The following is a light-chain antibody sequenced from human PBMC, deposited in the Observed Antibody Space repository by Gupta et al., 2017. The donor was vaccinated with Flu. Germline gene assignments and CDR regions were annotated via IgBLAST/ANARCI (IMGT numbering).Light chain of an antibody. CDR2: GTS. Sequence: EVVLTQTPASLSLSPGDRVSLACRASQAVASSYLSWYQKKPGQAPRHRICGTSSRATGVPDRFSGSGSGTDFTRTISRLEPEDVAVYYCQQAGYSPLTFGHGTRVDIK. J-gene: IGKJ3*01. V-gene: IGKV3-20*01. CDR1: QAVASSY. CDR3: QQAGYSPLT.